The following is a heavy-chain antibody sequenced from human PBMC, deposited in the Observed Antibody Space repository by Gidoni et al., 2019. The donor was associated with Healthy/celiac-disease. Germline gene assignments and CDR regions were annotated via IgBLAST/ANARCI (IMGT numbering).Heavy chain of an antibody. J-gene: IGHJ4*02. D-gene: IGHD3-10*01. V-gene: IGHV3-23*01. CDR3: AKAPVYYGSGSYGSGVDY. Sequence: EVQLLESGGGLVQPGGSLRLSCAASGFTFSSYAMSWVRQAPGKGLEWVSAISGSGGSTYYADSVKGRFTISRDNSKNTLYLQMNSLRAEDTAVYYCAKAPVYYGSGSYGSGVDYWGQGTLVTVSS. CDR1: GFTFSSYA. CDR2: ISGSGGST.